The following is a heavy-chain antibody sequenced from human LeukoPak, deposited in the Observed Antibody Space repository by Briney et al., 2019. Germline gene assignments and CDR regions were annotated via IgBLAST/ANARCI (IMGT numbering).Heavy chain of an antibody. CDR2: IIPIFGTA. V-gene: IGHV1-69*13. D-gene: IGHD5-12*01. CDR3: ARGRKRLRLDAFDI. J-gene: IGHJ3*02. Sequence: GASVKVSCKASGGTFSGYAISWVRQAPGQGLEWMGGIIPIFGTANYAQKFQGRVTITADESTSTAYMELSSLRSEDTAVYYCARGRKRLRLDAFDIWGQGTMVTVSS. CDR1: GGTFSGYA.